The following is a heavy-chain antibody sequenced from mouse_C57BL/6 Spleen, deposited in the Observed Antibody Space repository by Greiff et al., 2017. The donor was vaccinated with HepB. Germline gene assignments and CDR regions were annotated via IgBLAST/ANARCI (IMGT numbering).Heavy chain of an antibody. Sequence: VQLKQSGGDLVKPGGSLKLSCAASGFTFSSYGMSWVRQTPDKRLEWVATISSGGSYTYYPDSVKGRFTISRDNAKNTLYLQMSSLKSEDTAMYYCARHSTMVTSYYFDYWGQGTTLTVSS. J-gene: IGHJ2*01. CDR2: ISSGGSYT. CDR1: GFTFSSYG. D-gene: IGHD2-1*01. V-gene: IGHV5-6*01. CDR3: ARHSTMVTSYYFDY.